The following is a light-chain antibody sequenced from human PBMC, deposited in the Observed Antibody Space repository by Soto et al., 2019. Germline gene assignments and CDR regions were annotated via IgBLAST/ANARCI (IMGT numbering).Light chain of an antibody. CDR3: QQRSNWLSIT. Sequence: EIVLTQSPATLSVSPGERATLSCRASQSVSSTKLAWYQQRPGQAPRLLIFGASNRATGIPARFSGSGSGTDFTLTISSLEPEDFAVYYCQQRSNWLSITFGQGTRLEIK. CDR2: GAS. J-gene: IGKJ5*01. V-gene: IGKV3D-20*02. CDR1: QSVSSTK.